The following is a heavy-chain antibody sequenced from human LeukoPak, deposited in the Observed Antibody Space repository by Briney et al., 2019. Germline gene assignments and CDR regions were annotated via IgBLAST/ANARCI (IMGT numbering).Heavy chain of an antibody. CDR3: ARDYDSSGL. J-gene: IGHJ4*02. V-gene: IGHV1-8*01. Sequence: ASVKVSFKASGYTFTNSDINWVRQATGQGLEWMGWMNPNSGDSGNIQKFQGRVTMTRNTSISTAYMELSSLRSEDTAVYYCARDYDSSGLWGQGTLVTVSS. D-gene: IGHD3-22*01. CDR2: MNPNSGDS. CDR1: GYTFTNSD.